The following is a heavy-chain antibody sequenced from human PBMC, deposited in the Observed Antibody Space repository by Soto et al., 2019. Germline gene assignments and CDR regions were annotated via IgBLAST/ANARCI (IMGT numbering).Heavy chain of an antibody. CDR3: SAGRGGSYSLFDY. CDR2: IYYSGST. CDR1: ADFISGGSISSSSYY. D-gene: IGHD1-26*01. V-gene: IGHV4-39*01. J-gene: IGHJ4*02. Sequence: SETLSLTCSFSADFISGGSISSSSYYWGWISQPPGKGLEWIGTIYYSGSTYYNPSLKSRVTISVDTSKNQVSLKLTSVTAADTAVYYCSAGRGGSYSLFDYWGQGTLVTVSS.